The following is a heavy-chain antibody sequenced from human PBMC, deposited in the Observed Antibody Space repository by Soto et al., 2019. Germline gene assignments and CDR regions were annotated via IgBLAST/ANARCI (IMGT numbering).Heavy chain of an antibody. Sequence: SETLSLTCTVSGGSISSYYWSWIRQPPGKGLEWIGYIYYSGSTNYNPSLKSRVTISVDTSKNQFSLKLSSVTAADTAVYYCARQNIGELSLDYWGQGTLVTVS. CDR2: IYYSGST. J-gene: IGHJ4*02. V-gene: IGHV4-59*08. D-gene: IGHD3-10*01. CDR1: GGSISSYY. CDR3: ARQNIGELSLDY.